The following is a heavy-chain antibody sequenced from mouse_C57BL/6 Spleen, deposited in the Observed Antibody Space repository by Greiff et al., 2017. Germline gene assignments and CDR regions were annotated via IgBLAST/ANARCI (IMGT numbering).Heavy chain of an antibody. D-gene: IGHD1-1*01. Sequence: VQLKQSGPELVKPGASVKISCKASGYTFTDYYMNWVKQSHGKSLEWIGDINPNNGGTSYNQKFKGKATLTVDKSSSTAYMELRSLTSEDSAVYYCARDYLLPRGYFDYWGQGTTLTVSS. CDR1: GYTFTDYY. J-gene: IGHJ2*01. V-gene: IGHV1-26*01. CDR3: ARDYLLPRGYFDY. CDR2: INPNNGGT.